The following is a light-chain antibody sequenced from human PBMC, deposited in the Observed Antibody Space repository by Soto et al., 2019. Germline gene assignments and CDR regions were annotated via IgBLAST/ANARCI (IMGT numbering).Light chain of an antibody. J-gene: IGKJ4*01. CDR3: QQLNNYPIT. CDR1: QGIGSY. Sequence: DIQLTQSPSFLSASLGDRVTITCRASQGIGSYLAWYQQKPGKAPRLLIYAASTLQSGVPSRFSGSGSDPEFTLTISSLQPEDFATYYCQQLNNYPITFGGGTKVDSK. CDR2: AAS. V-gene: IGKV1-9*01.